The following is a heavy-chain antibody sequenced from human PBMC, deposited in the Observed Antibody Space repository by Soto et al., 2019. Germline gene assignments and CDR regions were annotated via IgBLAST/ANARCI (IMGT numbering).Heavy chain of an antibody. V-gene: IGHV3-74*01. Sequence: GRSLRLSCGASAFTFSSYWLNWVRQAPWKVPVWGSRIDADGSSTSYADYVKGRFKISRDNAKNTLYLQLNSLRAEDTAVYYWARASVRICSSTSGYTEPRGMDVWGQGTTVPVSS. CDR2: IDADGSST. J-gene: IGHJ6*01. D-gene: IGHD2-2*02. CDR3: ARASVRICSSTSGYTEPRGMDV. CDR1: AFTFSSYW.